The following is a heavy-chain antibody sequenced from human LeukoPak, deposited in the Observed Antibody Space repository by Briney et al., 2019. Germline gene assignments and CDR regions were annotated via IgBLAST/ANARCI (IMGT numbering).Heavy chain of an antibody. CDR2: IYWDDDK. V-gene: IGHV2-5*02. CDR3: ARRRDDYYDSSGYTYAFDI. Sequence: SGPTLVKPTQTLTLTCTFSGFSLSTSGVGVGWIRQPPGKALEWLALIYWDDDKRYSPSLKSRLTITKDTSKNQVVLRMTNMDPVGTATYYCARRRDDYYDSSGYTYAFDIWGQGTLVTVSS. CDR1: GFSLSTSGVG. J-gene: IGHJ3*02. D-gene: IGHD3-22*01.